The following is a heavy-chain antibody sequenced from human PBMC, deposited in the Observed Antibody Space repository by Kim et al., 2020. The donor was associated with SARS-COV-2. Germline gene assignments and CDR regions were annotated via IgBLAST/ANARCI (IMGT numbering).Heavy chain of an antibody. CDR1: GYTFTGYY. V-gene: IGHV1-2*06. Sequence: ASVKVSCKASGYTFTGYYLHWVRQAPGQGLEWMGRMNPNTGGTNYAQKFQGRVTMTRDTSVRTAYMELGSVRSDDTAVYYCGRVLRDYDVLTGYSSPYFVYWGEGALVSVSS. CDR2: MNPNTGGT. CDR3: GRVLRDYDVLTGYSSPYFVY. D-gene: IGHD3-9*01. J-gene: IGHJ4*02.